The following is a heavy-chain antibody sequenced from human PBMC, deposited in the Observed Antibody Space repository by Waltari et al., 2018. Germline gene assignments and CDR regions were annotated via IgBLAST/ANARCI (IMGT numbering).Heavy chain of an antibody. CDR1: GGSFSGYY. Sequence: QVQLQQWGAGLLKPSETLSLTCAVYGGSFSGYYWSWIRQPPGKGLEWIGEINHSGSTNYNPSLKSRVTISVDTSKNQFSLKLSSVTAADTAVYYCARGRGSWYGPFDYWGQGTLVTVSS. CDR2: INHSGST. J-gene: IGHJ4*02. D-gene: IGHD6-13*01. CDR3: ARGRGSWYGPFDY. V-gene: IGHV4-34*01.